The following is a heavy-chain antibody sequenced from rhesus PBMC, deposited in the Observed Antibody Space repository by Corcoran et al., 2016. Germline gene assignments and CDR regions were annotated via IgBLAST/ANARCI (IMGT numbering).Heavy chain of an antibody. CDR2: ISYTGKTI. Sequence: EVQLVESGGGLVQPGGSLRLSCAASGFTFSGYDINWVRQAPGKGLEWVSYISYTGKTIYYAASVKGRFNISRDNAKNVLFLQMSSLRAEYTAVYYCTRETSGFEFWGQGALVTVSS. J-gene: IGHJ1*01. V-gene: IGHV3-136*01. CDR3: TRETSGFEF. CDR1: GFTFSGYD. D-gene: IGHD2-21*01.